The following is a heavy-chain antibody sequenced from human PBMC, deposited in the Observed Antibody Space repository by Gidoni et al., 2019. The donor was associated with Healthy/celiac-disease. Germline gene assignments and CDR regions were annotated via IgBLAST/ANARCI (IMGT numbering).Heavy chain of an antibody. D-gene: IGHD1-26*01. V-gene: IGHV1-2*02. Sequence: QVQLVQSGAEVKKPGASVKVSCKASGYPCTGAYMHWVRLPPGQGLEWMGWINPNSGGRVTMTRDTSISTAYMELSRLRSDDTAVYYCARGEGGDWFDPWGQGTLVTVSS. CDR2: INPNSG. J-gene: IGHJ5*02. CDR1: GYPCTGAY. CDR3: ARGEGGDWFDP.